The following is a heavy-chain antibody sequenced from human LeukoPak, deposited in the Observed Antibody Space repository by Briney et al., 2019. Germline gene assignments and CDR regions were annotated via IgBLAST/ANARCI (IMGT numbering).Heavy chain of an antibody. D-gene: IGHD3-10*01. Sequence: GGSLRLSCAASGFTFSNFAMSWVRQAPGKGLEWVSTISGSGSSTYYVDSVKGRFTISRDTSKNTLYLQMNSLRAEDTAVYYCAKRPARREYYFDYWGQGTLVTVSS. CDR1: GFTFSNFA. V-gene: IGHV3-23*01. J-gene: IGHJ4*02. CDR2: ISGSGSST. CDR3: AKRPARREYYFDY.